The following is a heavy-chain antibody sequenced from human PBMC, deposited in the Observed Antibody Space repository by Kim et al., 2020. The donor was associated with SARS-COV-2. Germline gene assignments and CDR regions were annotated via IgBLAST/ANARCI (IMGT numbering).Heavy chain of an antibody. D-gene: IGHD3-16*02. J-gene: IGHJ6*04. V-gene: IGHV3-11*05. CDR1: GFTFSDYY. CDR3: ARVGYAYVWGSCRDYYYYYGRDV. CDR2: ISSSSYT. Sequence: GGSLRLSCAASGFTFSDYYMSWIRQAPGKGLEWVSYISSSSYTNYADSVKGRFTISRDNAKNSLYLQMNSLRAEDTAVYYCARVGYAYVWGSCRDYYYYYGRDVWAGGTRDTVPT.